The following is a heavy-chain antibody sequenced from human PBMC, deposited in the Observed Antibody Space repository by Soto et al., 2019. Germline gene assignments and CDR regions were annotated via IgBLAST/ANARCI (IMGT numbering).Heavy chain of an antibody. CDR1: GDFNTNFY. V-gene: IGHV4-4*08. D-gene: IGHD2-8*01. CDR3: ASVFDYPGVFDY. Sequence: PXXTLSLPFTVSGDFNTNFYWRWIWQSPAKGLEWMVFIYSSGSTRYNPSLKSRITMSLDTSKNQFSLKLTSVTAVDTAVYFCASVFDYPGVFDYWGQGILVTVS. CDR2: IYSSGST. J-gene: IGHJ4*02.